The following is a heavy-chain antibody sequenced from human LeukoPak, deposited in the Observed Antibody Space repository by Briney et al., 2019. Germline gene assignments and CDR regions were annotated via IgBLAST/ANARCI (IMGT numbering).Heavy chain of an antibody. CDR2: IYCSGST. Sequence: SETLSLTCTVSGDSLSSYYWSSVRQPPGKGLECIRYIYCSGSTKYNPSRKSRVTMSLDTSKSQFSLKLNSVTAADTAAYYCARDRPSGSGSSFSLGMDVWGQGTTVTVSS. V-gene: IGHV4-59*01. J-gene: IGHJ6*02. CDR3: ARDRPSGSGSSFSLGMDV. D-gene: IGHD3-10*01. CDR1: GDSLSSYY.